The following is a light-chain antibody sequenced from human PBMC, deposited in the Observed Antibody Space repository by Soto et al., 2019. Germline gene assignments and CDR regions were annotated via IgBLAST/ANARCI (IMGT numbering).Light chain of an antibody. V-gene: IGKV1D-13*01. J-gene: IGKJ4*01. Sequence: AIQLTQSPSSLSASVGDRVTIACRASQGIYSHLVWFQQKPGKAPKLLIYEASSLESGVPSRFSGSGSGTDFTLNISSLQPEDFATYYCQQLNNYPLTFGGGTKVEIK. CDR2: EAS. CDR3: QQLNNYPLT. CDR1: QGIYSH.